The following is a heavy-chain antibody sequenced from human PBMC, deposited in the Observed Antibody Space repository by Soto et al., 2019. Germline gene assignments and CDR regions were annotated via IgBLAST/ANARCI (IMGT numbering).Heavy chain of an antibody. V-gene: IGHV1-69*12. D-gene: IGHD5-18*01. CDR3: ASSRYSYGYFDY. Sequence: QVQLVQSGAEVKKPGSSVKVSCKASGGTFSSYAISWVRQAPGQGLEWMGGIIPIFGTANYAQKFQGRVTVTAGESTSTAYMELSSLSSEDTAGYYCASSRYSYGYFDYWGQGTLVTVSS. J-gene: IGHJ4*02. CDR1: GGTFSSYA. CDR2: IIPIFGTA.